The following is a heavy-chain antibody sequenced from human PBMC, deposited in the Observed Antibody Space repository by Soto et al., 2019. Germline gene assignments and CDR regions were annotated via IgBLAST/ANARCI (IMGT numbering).Heavy chain of an antibody. Sequence: QVQLVQSGAEVKKPGASVKVSCKASAYTFTTYGISWVRQAPGQGLECMGWISAYNGDTNYAQKLQGRVTMTTDTSTSTAYMELRSLRSDDTAVYYCAACLCSSTTCYTAPHYWGQGTLVTVSS. CDR2: ISAYNGDT. CDR1: AYTFTTYG. V-gene: IGHV1-18*04. CDR3: AACLCSSTTCYTAPHY. J-gene: IGHJ4*02. D-gene: IGHD2-2*02.